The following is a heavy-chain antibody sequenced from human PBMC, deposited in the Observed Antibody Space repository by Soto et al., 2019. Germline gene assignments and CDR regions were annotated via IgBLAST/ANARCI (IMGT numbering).Heavy chain of an antibody. Sequence: QVQLQESGPGLVKPSETLSLTCTVSGGSISTYYWSWIRQPPGKGLEWIGYIYYTGSTRYNPSLKSRVTISVDTSKDHFSLKLSSVTAADTAVYFCARRWAGTNYFYGMDVWGQGTTVTVSS. CDR2: IYYTGST. V-gene: IGHV4-59*08. CDR3: ARRWAGTNYFYGMDV. CDR1: GGSISTYY. D-gene: IGHD3-10*01. J-gene: IGHJ6*02.